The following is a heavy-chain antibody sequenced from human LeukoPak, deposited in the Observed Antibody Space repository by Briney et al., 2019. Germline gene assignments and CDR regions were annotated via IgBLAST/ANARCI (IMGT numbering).Heavy chain of an antibody. J-gene: IGHJ4*02. CDR1: GFTIDDYW. D-gene: IGHD3-3*01. V-gene: IGHV3-7*03. CDR3: ARVGVAGFDY. CDR2: IKEDVSDK. Sequence: GGSLRLSCAASGFTIDDYWMSWVRHAPGKGLEWVANIKEDVSDKYYVYSVKGRFTISRDNAKNSLYLQMSRLRAEDTAVYYCARVGVAGFDYWGQGILVTVSS.